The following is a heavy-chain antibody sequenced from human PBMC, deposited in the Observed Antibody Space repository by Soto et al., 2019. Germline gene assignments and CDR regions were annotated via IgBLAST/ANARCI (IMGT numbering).Heavy chain of an antibody. CDR1: GGSFSGYY. J-gene: IGHJ4*02. Sequence: TLSLTCAVYGGSFSGYYWSWIRQPPGKGLEWIGEINHSGSTNYNPSLKSRVTISVDTSKNQFSLKLSSVTAADTAVYYCARGLTDGYTDYWGQGTLVTVSS. V-gene: IGHV4-34*01. D-gene: IGHD5-12*01. CDR3: ARGLTDGYTDY. CDR2: INHSGST.